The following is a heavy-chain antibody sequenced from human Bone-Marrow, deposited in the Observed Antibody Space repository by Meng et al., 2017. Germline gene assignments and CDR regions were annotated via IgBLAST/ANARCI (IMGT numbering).Heavy chain of an antibody. Sequence: QVHSQELGAGSVKPSDTPSLTVCVSCGFVSDYYWSWIRQPPGKGLEWIGEINHSGSTNYNPSLESRATISVDTSQNNLSLKLSSVTAADSAVYYCARGPTTMAHDFDYWGQGTLVTVSS. V-gene: IGHV4-34*01. CDR2: INHSGST. CDR1: CGFVSDYY. CDR3: ARGPTTMAHDFDY. J-gene: IGHJ4*02. D-gene: IGHD4-11*01.